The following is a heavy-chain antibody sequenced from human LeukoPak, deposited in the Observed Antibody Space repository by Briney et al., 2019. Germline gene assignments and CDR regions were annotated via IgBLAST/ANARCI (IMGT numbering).Heavy chain of an antibody. V-gene: IGHV3-23*01. D-gene: IGHD1-26*01. CDR2: ISGSGGST. J-gene: IGHJ4*02. CDR3: ANDRGRPSGSYLAY. CDR1: GFTFSSYA. Sequence: GGSLRLSCAASGFTFSSYAMSWVRQAPGMGLEWVSAISGSGGSTYYADSVKGRFTISRDNSKNTLYLQMNSLRAEDTAVYYCANDRGRPSGSYLAYWGQGTLVTVSS.